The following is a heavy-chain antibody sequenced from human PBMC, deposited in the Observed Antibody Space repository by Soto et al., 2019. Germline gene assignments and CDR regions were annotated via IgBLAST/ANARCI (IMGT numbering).Heavy chain of an antibody. CDR3: ARDKPFLAGY. D-gene: IGHD3-3*02. V-gene: IGHV1-46*01. J-gene: IGHJ4*02. Sequence: QVQLVQSGTEVKKPGASVKVSCKASGYTFLDFYIHWVRQAPGQGLEWMGFINPSGGGTTYAQQFQGSLTMTRDTSTNTVYMELISLRSEDTAMYYCARDKPFLAGYWGQGTLV. CDR1: GYTFLDFY. CDR2: INPSGGGT.